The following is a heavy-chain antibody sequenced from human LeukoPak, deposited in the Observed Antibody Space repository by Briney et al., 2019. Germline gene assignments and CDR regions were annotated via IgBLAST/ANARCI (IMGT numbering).Heavy chain of an antibody. D-gene: IGHD4-17*01. V-gene: IGHV3-23*01. CDR3: ARDYADYVGYFFFDY. CDR2: ISGGGETT. Sequence: GGSLRLSCAASGFTFNNYAMNWVRQAPGKGLEWVSSISGGGETTYYADSAKGRFTISRDNSQNTLYLQMNSLRAEDTAVYYCARDYADYVGYFFFDYWGQGTLLTVSS. J-gene: IGHJ4*02. CDR1: GFTFNNYA.